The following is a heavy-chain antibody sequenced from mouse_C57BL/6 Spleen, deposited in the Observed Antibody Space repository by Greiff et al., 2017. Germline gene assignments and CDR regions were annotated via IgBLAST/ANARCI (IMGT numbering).Heavy chain of an antibody. CDR3: ARWGSFYFDY. CDR1: GYTFTSYW. CDR2: INPCNGGT. V-gene: IGHV1-53*01. D-gene: IGHD1-1*02. Sequence: VQLQQPGPELVKPGASVKLSCKASGYTFTSYWMNWVKQRPGQGLEWIGNINPCNGGTNYNEKFKSKATLTVDKSSSTADMQLSSLTSEDASVYYCARWGSFYFDYWGQGTTLTVSS. J-gene: IGHJ2*01.